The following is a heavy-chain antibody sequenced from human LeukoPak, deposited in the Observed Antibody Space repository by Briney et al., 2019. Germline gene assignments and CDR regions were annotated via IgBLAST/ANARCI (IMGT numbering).Heavy chain of an antibody. D-gene: IGHD2-15*01. V-gene: IGHV3-11*01. CDR1: GFTFSDYY. Sequence: GGSLRLSCAASGFTFSDYYMTWIRQAPGKGLEWLSYISSSGDTMYYADSVKGRFTISRDNAKHSLYLQMNSLRAEDTALYYCASDDCSGGTCYPDPWGQGTLVIVSS. CDR3: ASDDCSGGTCYPDP. CDR2: ISSSGDTM. J-gene: IGHJ5*02.